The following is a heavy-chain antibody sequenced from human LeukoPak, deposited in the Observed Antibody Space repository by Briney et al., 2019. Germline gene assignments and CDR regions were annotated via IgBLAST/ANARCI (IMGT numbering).Heavy chain of an antibody. Sequence: GGSLRLSCAASGFTVTNYYMNWVRQAPGKGLEWVSIIYSGATTYYADSVKGRLTISRDTSKNTVSLQMNSLRAEDTAVYFCARVGDHFHWNLDLWGRGTPVTVSS. CDR2: IYSGATT. V-gene: IGHV3-53*01. D-gene: IGHD3-3*02. J-gene: IGHJ2*01. CDR3: ARVGDHFHWNLDL. CDR1: GFTVTNYY.